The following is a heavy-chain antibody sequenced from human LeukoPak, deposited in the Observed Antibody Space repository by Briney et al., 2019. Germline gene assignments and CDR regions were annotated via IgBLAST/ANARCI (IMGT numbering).Heavy chain of an antibody. V-gene: IGHV3-7*01. CDR2: IEKDGSAK. D-gene: IGHD3-3*02. CDR1: GFTFSTYC. Sequence: GGSLRLSCAAPGFTFSTYCMSWVRQAPGKGLEWVANIEKDGSAKYYVDSVKGRFTISRDNAKKSLYLQMNSLRAEDTAVYYCARYPISIFMYGDAFDIWGQGTMVTVSS. CDR3: ARYPISIFMYGDAFDI. J-gene: IGHJ3*02.